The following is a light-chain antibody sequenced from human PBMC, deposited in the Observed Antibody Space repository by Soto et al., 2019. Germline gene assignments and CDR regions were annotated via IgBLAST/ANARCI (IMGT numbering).Light chain of an antibody. Sequence: DIQMTQSPSSVSASVGDRVTITCRASQDIKSWLAWYQQKPGKAPKLLISAASSLQSGVPSRFSGSGSGTDFTLTISSLQPEDLETYYYQQANNFPRTFGQGTKVDI. CDR1: QDIKSW. V-gene: IGKV1D-12*01. CDR3: QQANNFPRT. CDR2: AAS. J-gene: IGKJ2*01.